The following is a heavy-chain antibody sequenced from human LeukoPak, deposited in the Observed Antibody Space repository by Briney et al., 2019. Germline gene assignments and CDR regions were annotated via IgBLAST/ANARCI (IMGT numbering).Heavy chain of an antibody. CDR2: INHSGST. V-gene: IGHV4-34*01. D-gene: IGHD2-2*01. CDR3: ARVGHSTNNYYMDV. Sequence: SETLSLTCAVYGGSFSGYYWSWIRQPPGKGLVWIGEINHSGSTNYNPSLKSRVTISVDTSKNQFSLKLSSVTAADTAVYYCARVGHSTNNYYMDVWGKGTTVTVSS. CDR1: GGSFSGYY. J-gene: IGHJ6*03.